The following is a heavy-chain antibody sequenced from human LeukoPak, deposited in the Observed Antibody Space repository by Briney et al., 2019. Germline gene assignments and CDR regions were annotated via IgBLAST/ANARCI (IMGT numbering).Heavy chain of an antibody. CDR3: ARESPSSWYGIDF. CDR2: IYYSGST. Sequence: PPETLSLTCTVSGASISSYYWSWIRQPPGKGLEWIGYIYYSGSTNYNPSLKSRVTISVDTSKNQFSLYLNSVTAADTAVYYCARESPSSWYGIDFWGQGTLVTVSS. CDR1: GASISSYY. J-gene: IGHJ4*02. V-gene: IGHV4-59*01. D-gene: IGHD6-13*01.